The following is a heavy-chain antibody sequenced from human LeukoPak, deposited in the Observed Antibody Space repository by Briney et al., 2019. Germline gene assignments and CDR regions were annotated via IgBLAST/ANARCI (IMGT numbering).Heavy chain of an antibody. CDR3: ARQGGSYQPFDY. D-gene: IGHD1-26*01. CDR2: ISPGDSDT. V-gene: IGHV5-51*01. J-gene: IGHJ4*02. CDR1: GYSFTTHW. Sequence: ESLKISCKGSGYSFTTHWIGWVRQMPGKGLEWMGIISPGDSDTRYSPSFQGQVTISVDKSISTAYVQWSSLQASDTAMYFCARQGGSYQPFDYWGQGTLVTVSS.